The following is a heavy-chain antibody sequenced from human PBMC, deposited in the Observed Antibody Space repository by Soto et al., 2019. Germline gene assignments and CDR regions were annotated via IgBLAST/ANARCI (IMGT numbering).Heavy chain of an antibody. CDR2: IWYDGSNK. D-gene: IGHD3-3*01. J-gene: IGHJ6*02. Sequence: GGSLRLXCAASGFTFSSYGMHWVRQAPGKGLEWVAVIWYDGSNKYYADSVKGRFTISRDNSKNTLYLQMNSLRGEDTAVYYCARDLRFFEWLLVKDYYYYGMDVWGQGTTVTVSS. CDR3: ARDLRFFEWLLVKDYYYYGMDV. V-gene: IGHV3-33*01. CDR1: GFTFSSYG.